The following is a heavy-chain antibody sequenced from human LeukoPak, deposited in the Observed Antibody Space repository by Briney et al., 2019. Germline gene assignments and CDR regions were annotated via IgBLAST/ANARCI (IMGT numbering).Heavy chain of an antibody. V-gene: IGHV3-21*06. CDR1: GFIFSDFN. D-gene: IGHD3-10*01. J-gene: IGHJ4*02. CDR2: ISTTSSFV. CDR3: ASLLGVIPSDY. Sequence: GGSLRLSCAASGFIFSDFNMNWVRQAPGKGLEWVSSISTTSSFVYYGESVKGRFTVSRDNANSSLYLHLNSLRAEDTAVYYCASLLGVIPSDYWGQGTLVTVSS.